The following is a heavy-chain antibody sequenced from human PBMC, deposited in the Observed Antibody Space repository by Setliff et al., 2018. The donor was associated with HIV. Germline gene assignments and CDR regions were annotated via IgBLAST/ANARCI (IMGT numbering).Heavy chain of an antibody. J-gene: IGHJ4*02. Sequence: GSLRLSCTASGFTFSDYYMSWIRQAPGKGLEWVSYITGSGSRIYYADSVKGRFTISGDNAKNSVYLQMNSLRAEDTAVYYCARDEATGGVDYWGQGTLVTVSS. CDR2: ITGSGSRI. CDR1: GFTFSDYY. D-gene: IGHD3-16*01. CDR3: ARDEATGGVDY. V-gene: IGHV3-11*04.